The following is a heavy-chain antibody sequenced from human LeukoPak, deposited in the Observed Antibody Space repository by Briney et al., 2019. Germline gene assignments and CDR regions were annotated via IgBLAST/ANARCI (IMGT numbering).Heavy chain of an antibody. CDR3: AREYDSSGYSYYGMDV. J-gene: IGHJ6*02. CDR2: INPNSGGT. V-gene: IGHV1-2*02. Sequence: ASVKVSCKASGYTFTGYYMHWVRQARGQGLEWMGWINPNSGGTNYVQKLQGRVTMTKDTCISAAYMELSRLRSDGRAVYCGAREYDSSGYSYYGMDVWGQGTTVSVFS. D-gene: IGHD3-22*01. CDR1: GYTFTGYY.